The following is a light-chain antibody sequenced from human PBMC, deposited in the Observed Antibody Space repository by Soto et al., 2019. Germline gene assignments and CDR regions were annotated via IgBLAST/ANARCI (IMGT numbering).Light chain of an antibody. CDR2: GVS. Sequence: QSALTQPASVSGSPGQSITISCTGTSSDIGGYNYVSWYQQYPGKAPKRMIFGVSDRPSGVSNRFSGSKSRTTASLTIYGLQAEDQAHYYCSSYKTSTTVVVFGGGTKLTV. J-gene: IGLJ2*01. V-gene: IGLV2-14*01. CDR1: SSDIGGYNY. CDR3: SSYKTSTTVVV.